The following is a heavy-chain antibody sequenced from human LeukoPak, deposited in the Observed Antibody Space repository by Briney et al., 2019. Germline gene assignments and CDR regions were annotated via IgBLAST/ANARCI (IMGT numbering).Heavy chain of an antibody. CDR1: GFTFNRCW. CDR3: TSWGDTTAEYFQR. D-gene: IGHD2-21*02. Sequence: GSLRLSCVVSGFTFNRCWMNWVRQAPGKGLEWVAHINPDGRDTYYVDSVKGRFTISRDNAQNSMYLQMNSLRVEDTAVYYCTSWGDTTAEYFQRWGQGTLVAVSS. J-gene: IGHJ1*01. V-gene: IGHV3-7*01. CDR2: INPDGRDT.